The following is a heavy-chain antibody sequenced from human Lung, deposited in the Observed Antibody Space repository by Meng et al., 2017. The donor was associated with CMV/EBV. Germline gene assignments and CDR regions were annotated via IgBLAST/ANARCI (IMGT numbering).Heavy chain of an antibody. J-gene: IGHJ6*02. D-gene: IGHD4-17*01. CDR1: GYTFTGYY. CDR3: ARLDDYGDTSKFDV. CDR2: INPNSGDT. Sequence: SVKVSCXTFGYTFTGYYIHWVRQAPGPGLEWMGWINPNSGDTTYAQNFQGRVTMTRDTSITTAYMELSRLRSDDTAVYYCARLDDYGDTSKFDVWGQGTTVTVSS. V-gene: IGHV1-2*02.